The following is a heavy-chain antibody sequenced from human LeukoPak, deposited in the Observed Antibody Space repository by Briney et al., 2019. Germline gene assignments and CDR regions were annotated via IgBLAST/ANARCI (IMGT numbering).Heavy chain of an antibody. J-gene: IGHJ4*02. V-gene: IGHV4-39*01. CDR1: GDSITSTTYY. CDR3: ASGRTGSGSVY. D-gene: IGHD6-19*01. Sequence: PSETLSLTCTVSGDSITSTTYYWGWIRQPPGRGLEWIGNIYYTGSTHYKQSLRSRVTISLDTSKNQFSQRLSSVTAADTAVYYCASGRTGSGSVYWGQGTLVTVSS. CDR2: IYYTGST.